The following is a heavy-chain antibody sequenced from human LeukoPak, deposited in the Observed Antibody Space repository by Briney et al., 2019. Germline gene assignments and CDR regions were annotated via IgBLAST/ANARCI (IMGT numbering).Heavy chain of an antibody. CDR2: IYSGGTT. V-gene: IGHV3-66*02. Sequence: GGSLRLSCAASGFIVKNRYMSWVRQAPGKGLEWVSVIYSGGTTHYAESVRGRFTISGDNSQNTMHLQMNSLTADDTAMYYCARGGEDVPYLDTKRSFDIWGLGTMVAVSS. CDR1: GFIVKNRY. D-gene: IGHD3-9*01. CDR3: ARGGEDVPYLDTKRSFDI. J-gene: IGHJ3*02.